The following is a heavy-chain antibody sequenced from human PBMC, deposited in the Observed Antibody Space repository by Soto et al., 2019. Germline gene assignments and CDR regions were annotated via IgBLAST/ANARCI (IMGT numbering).Heavy chain of an antibody. J-gene: IGHJ5*02. CDR3: SKDSGYNYGYFRWFDP. Sequence: SETRSLTCTVPGGSIRNYYWSWIRQPPGRGLKWIGHIFYSGNTNYNPALKSRVTISVDTSKSQFSLKLSSVIASDTSVYYCSKDSGYNYGYFRWFDPWGQGTLVT. CDR1: GGSIRNYY. D-gene: IGHD5-18*01. V-gene: IGHV4-59*01. CDR2: IFYSGNT.